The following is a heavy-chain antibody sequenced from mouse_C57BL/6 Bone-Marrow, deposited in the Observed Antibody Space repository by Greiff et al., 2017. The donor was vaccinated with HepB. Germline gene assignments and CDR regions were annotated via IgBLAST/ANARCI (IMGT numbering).Heavy chain of an antibody. D-gene: IGHD2-12*01. CDR3: ATGTQLRSWYFDV. CDR1: GYTFTSYW. Sequence: VQLQQPGAELVKPGASVKMSCKASGYTFTSYWITWVKQRPGQGLEWIGDIYPGSGSTNYNEKFKSKATLTVDTSSSTVYLELSRLTSDDSAVYYCATGTQLRSWYFDVWGTGTTVTVSS. V-gene: IGHV1-55*01. CDR2: IYPGSGST. J-gene: IGHJ1*03.